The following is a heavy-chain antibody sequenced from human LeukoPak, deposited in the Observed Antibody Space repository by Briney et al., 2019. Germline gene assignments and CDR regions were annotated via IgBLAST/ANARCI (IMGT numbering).Heavy chain of an antibody. V-gene: IGHV4-61*02. CDR1: GGSISSGSYY. CDR2: IYTSGST. J-gene: IGHJ5*02. D-gene: IGHD3-9*01. Sequence: SETLSLTCTVSGGSISSGSYYWSWIRQPAGKGLEWIGRIYTSGSTNYNPSLKSRVTISVDTSKNQFSLKLSSVTAADTAVYYCARYRLRYFDWLHGGGWWFDPWGQGTLVTVSS. CDR3: ARYRLRYFDWLHGGGWWFDP.